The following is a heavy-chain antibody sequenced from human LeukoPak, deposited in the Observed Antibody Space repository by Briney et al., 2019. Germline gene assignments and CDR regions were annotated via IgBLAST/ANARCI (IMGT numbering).Heavy chain of an antibody. V-gene: IGHV1-46*01. CDR3: ARGDYGDIY. Sequence: LEWMGIINPSGGSTSYAQKFQGRVTMTTDTSTSTAYMELRSLRSDDTAVYYCARGDYGDIYWGQGTLVTVSS. J-gene: IGHJ4*02. D-gene: IGHD5-24*01. CDR2: INPSGGST.